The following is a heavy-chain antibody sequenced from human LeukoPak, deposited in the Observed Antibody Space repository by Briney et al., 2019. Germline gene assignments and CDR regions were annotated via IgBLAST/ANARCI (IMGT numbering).Heavy chain of an antibody. D-gene: IGHD3-22*01. CDR1: GFTFSNYA. Sequence: PGRSLRLSCAASGFTFSNYAMHWVRQAPGKGLECVALIWYDGSNEFYADSVKGRFTISRDNSKNTLYLQINSLRAEDTAVYYCACDRDYYDSSGYYNYWGQGTLVTVSS. CDR3: ACDRDYYDSSGYYNY. CDR2: IWYDGSNE. J-gene: IGHJ4*02. V-gene: IGHV3-33*01.